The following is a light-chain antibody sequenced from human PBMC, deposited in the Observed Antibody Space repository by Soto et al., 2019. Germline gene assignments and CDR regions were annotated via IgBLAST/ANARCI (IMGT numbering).Light chain of an antibody. CDR2: GNS. Sequence: QSVLTQPPSVSGAPGQRVTISCTGSSSNIGAGYDVHWYQQLPGTAPKLLIYGNSNRPSGVPDRFSGSKSSTSASLAITGLQAEDEADYYCKSYDSSLSAHYVFGTGTQLTVL. V-gene: IGLV1-40*01. J-gene: IGLJ1*01. CDR3: KSYDSSLSAHYV. CDR1: SSNIGAGYD.